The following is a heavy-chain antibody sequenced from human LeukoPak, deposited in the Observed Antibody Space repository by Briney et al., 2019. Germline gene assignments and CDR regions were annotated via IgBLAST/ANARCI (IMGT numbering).Heavy chain of an antibody. D-gene: IGHD3-10*01. CDR2: INHSGST. V-gene: IGHV4-34*01. J-gene: IGHJ4*02. Sequence: SETLSLTCAVYGGSFSGYYWGWIRQPPGKGLEWIGEINHSGSTNYNPSLKSRVTISVDTSKNQFSLKLSSVTAADTAVYYCARDGVRGSFDYWGQGTLVTVSS. CDR1: GGSFSGYY. CDR3: ARDGVRGSFDY.